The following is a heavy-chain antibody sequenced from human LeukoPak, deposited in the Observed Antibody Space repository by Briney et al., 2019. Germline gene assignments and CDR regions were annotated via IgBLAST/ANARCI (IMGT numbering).Heavy chain of an antibody. J-gene: IGHJ1*01. V-gene: IGHV1-69*13. D-gene: IGHD2-2*01. Sequence: WASVKVSCKASGGTFSSSVISWVRQAPGQGLEWMGGIIPVFGTPKYAQKFQDRVTITADVFTSTAYLELSSLRSEDAALYYCARDDCSGPSCNGPYTQYFLDWGQGTLVIVSS. CDR2: IIPVFGTP. CDR1: GGTFSSSV. CDR3: ARDDCSGPSCNGPYTQYFLD.